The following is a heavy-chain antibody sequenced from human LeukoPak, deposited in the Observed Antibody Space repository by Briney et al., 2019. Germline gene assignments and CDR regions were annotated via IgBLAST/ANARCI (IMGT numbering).Heavy chain of an antibody. Sequence: GGSLRLSCTTSTFTFDDYGMNWVRQPPGKGLEWVSGINWNGGSTGYADSVKGRFTISRDNAKNSLYLQMNSLRDEDTAVYYCARDTHYYDILTGLYDYWGQGTLVTDSS. V-gene: IGHV3-20*04. D-gene: IGHD3-9*01. CDR3: ARDTHYYDILTGLYDY. J-gene: IGHJ4*02. CDR1: TFTFDDYG. CDR2: INWNGGST.